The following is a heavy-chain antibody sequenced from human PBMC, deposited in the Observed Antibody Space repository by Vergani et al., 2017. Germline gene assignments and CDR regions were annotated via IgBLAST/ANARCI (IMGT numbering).Heavy chain of an antibody. J-gene: IGHJ4*02. V-gene: IGHV3-66*01. D-gene: IGHD2-15*01. CDR2: IYSGGST. Sequence: EVQLVESGGGLVQPGGSLRLSCAASGFTVSSHYMCWVRQAPGKVLEWVSGIYSGGSTYYADSVKGRFTISRDNSKNTLYLQMNSLRAEDTAVYYCARSYSRDCFDYWGQGTLVTVSS. CDR3: ARSYSRDCFDY. CDR1: GFTVSSHY.